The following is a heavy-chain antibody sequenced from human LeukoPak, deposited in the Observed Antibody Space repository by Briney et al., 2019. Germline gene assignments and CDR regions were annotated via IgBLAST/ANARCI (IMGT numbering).Heavy chain of an antibody. Sequence: GESLKISCKGSGYSFTDYWIGWVRQMPGKGLEWMGIIYPGDSGTRYSPSFQGQVTISVDKSITTAYLQWSSLKASDTAMYYCARPALRTYYYDSSGYGAFDIWGQGTMVTVSS. CDR3: ARPALRTYYYDSSGYGAFDI. V-gene: IGHV5-51*01. J-gene: IGHJ3*02. CDR1: GYSFTDYW. D-gene: IGHD3-22*01. CDR2: IYPGDSGT.